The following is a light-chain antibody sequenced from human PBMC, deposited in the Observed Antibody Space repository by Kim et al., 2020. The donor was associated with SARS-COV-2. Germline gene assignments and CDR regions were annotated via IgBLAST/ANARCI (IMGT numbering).Light chain of an antibody. CDR1: SSNIGSNS. J-gene: IGLJ3*02. V-gene: IGLV1-44*01. CDR2: NNN. Sequence: GQRVTISCSGRSSNIGSNSVNWYQQVPGTAPKVLIYNNNQRPSGVPDRFSASKSGTSASLAISGLQSEDEADYYCASWDDTLSGWVFGGGTQLTVL. CDR3: ASWDDTLSGWV.